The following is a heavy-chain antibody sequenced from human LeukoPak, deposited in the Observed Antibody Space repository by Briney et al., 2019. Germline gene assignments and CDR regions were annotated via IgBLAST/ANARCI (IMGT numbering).Heavy chain of an antibody. V-gene: IGHV3-23*01. CDR3: AKAHCSSTSCSRADN. J-gene: IGHJ4*02. Sequence: GGSLRLSCAASGFTFTRNAMAWVRQAPGKGLEWVSAIDGSGGTTLYADSVKGRVTISRVQSTNTVYLQMNSLRADDTAVYYCAKAHCSSTSCSRADNWGQGTLVTVSS. CDR1: GFTFTRNA. D-gene: IGHD2-2*01. CDR2: IDGSGGTT.